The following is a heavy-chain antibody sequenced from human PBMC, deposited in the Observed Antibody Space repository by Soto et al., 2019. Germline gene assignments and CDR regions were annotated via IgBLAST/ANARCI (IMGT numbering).Heavy chain of an antibody. CDR1: GGSFSGYD. D-gene: IGHD2-15*01. CDR3: ARAAPRYCSGGSCYSGSDY. V-gene: IGHV4-34*01. Sequence: SETPSITCAVYGGSFSGYDWSWIRQPPGKGLEWIGEINHSGSTNYNPSLKSRVTISVDTSKNQFSLKLSSVTAADTAVYYCARAAPRYCSGGSCYSGSDYWGQGTLVTVS. J-gene: IGHJ4*02. CDR2: INHSGST.